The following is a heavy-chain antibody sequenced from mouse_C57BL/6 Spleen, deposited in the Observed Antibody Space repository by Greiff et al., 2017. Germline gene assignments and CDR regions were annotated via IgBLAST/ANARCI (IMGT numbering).Heavy chain of an antibody. CDR1: GYTFTDYE. V-gene: IGHV1-15*01. J-gene: IGHJ4*01. CDR2: IDPETGGT. Sequence: QVQLQQSGAELVRPGASVTLSCKASGYTFTDYEMHWVKQTPVHGLEWIGAIDPETGGTAYNQKFKGKAILTADKSSSTAYMELRSLTSEASAVYYCTRRGYDYDVNYYAMDDWGQGTSVTVSS. D-gene: IGHD2-4*01. CDR3: TRRGYDYDVNYYAMDD.